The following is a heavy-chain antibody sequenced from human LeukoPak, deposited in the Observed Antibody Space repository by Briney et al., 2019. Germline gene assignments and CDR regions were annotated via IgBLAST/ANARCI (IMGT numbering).Heavy chain of an antibody. J-gene: IGHJ4*02. CDR2: ISSSSNTV. Sequence: KSGGPLRRSCAASGFTFSDYYMTWVRQAPGKGLEWVSYISSSSNTVYYADSVKGRLTVSRDNANNSLYVQMTNLRAEDTAVYYCARRAMGATSFDYWGQGTLVTVSS. D-gene: IGHD1-26*01. V-gene: IGHV3-11*04. CDR1: GFTFSDYY. CDR3: ARRAMGATSFDY.